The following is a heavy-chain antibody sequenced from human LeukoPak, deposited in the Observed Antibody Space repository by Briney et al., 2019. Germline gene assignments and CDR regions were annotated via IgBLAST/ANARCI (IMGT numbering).Heavy chain of an antibody. D-gene: IGHD4-17*01. CDR1: GDPISSYQ. CDR2: IYYTGST. CDR3: ARRTTVTPNWFDP. Sequence: PSETLSLTCTVSGDPISSYQWSWIRQPPGKGLEWIGYIYYTGSTNYNPSLNSRVTISLDTSKNQFSLELSSVTAADTAVYYCARRTTVTPNWFDPWGQGTLVTVSS. J-gene: IGHJ5*02. V-gene: IGHV4-59*08.